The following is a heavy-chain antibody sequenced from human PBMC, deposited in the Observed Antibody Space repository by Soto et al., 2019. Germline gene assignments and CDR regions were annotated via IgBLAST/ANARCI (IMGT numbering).Heavy chain of an antibody. Sequence: SVKVSCKASGYTLTGYHMHWVRQAPVQGLEWMGWINPNSGGTNYSQKFRGRVTMTRDTSISTAYMELSRLRSDDTAVYYCARDHYSNYGAGPDYYGMDVWGQGTTVTVSS. CDR3: ARDHYSNYGAGPDYYGMDV. J-gene: IGHJ6*02. CDR2: INPNSGGT. V-gene: IGHV1-2*02. D-gene: IGHD4-4*01. CDR1: GYTLTGYH.